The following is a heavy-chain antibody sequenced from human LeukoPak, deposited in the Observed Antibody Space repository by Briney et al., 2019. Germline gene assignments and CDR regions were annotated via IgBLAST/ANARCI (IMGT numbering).Heavy chain of an antibody. Sequence: PSETLSLTCTVSGGSISSYYWSWIRQRPGKGLEWIGYIYYSGSTNYNPSLKSRVTISVDTSKNQFSLKLSSVTAADTAVYYCARSVGSERDFDCWGQGTLVTVSS. CDR2: IYYSGST. D-gene: IGHD1-26*01. CDR3: ARSVGSERDFDC. V-gene: IGHV4-59*01. J-gene: IGHJ4*02. CDR1: GGSISSYY.